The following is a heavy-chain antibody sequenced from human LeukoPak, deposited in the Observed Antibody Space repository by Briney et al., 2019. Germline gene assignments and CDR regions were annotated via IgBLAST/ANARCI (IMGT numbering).Heavy chain of an antibody. D-gene: IGHD6-19*01. CDR1: GFTFSSYG. CDR2: IRYDGSNK. CDR3: AKDLSGYSSGWYCYFDY. V-gene: IGHV3-30*02. J-gene: IGHJ4*02. Sequence: GGSLRLSCAASGFTFSSYGMHWVRQAPGKGLEWVAFIRYDGSNKYYADSVKGRFAISRDNSKNTLYLQMNSLRAEDTAVYYCAKDLSGYSSGWYCYFDYWGQGTLVTVSS.